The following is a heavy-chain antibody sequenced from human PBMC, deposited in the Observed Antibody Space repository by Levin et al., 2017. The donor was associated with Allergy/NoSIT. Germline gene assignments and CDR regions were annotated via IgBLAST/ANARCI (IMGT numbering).Heavy chain of an antibody. J-gene: IGHJ4*02. V-gene: IGHV3-30*04. CDR2: ITYEGRNK. Sequence: QTGGSLRLSCAASGFIFDNYPFHWVRQAPGKGLEWVAAITYEGRNKYYAESVRGRFTISRDGSKNTLYLQMDSLRTEDTALYYCARELGSADDYWGQGTLVTVSS. D-gene: IGHD3-10*01. CDR3: ARELGSADDY. CDR1: GFIFDNYP.